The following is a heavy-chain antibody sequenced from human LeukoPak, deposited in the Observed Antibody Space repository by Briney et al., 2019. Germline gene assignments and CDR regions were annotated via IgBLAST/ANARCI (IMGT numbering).Heavy chain of an antibody. Sequence: ASVKVSCKASGYTFTGYYMNWVRQAAGQGLEWMGWINPNSGGTQYAQKFQGRVTLTRDTSISTSYMELNSLRSDDTAVYYCARGDTIGWGQGTLVTVSS. CDR1: GYTFTGYY. CDR3: ARGDTIG. CDR2: INPNSGGT. J-gene: IGHJ4*02. D-gene: IGHD5-18*01. V-gene: IGHV1-2*02.